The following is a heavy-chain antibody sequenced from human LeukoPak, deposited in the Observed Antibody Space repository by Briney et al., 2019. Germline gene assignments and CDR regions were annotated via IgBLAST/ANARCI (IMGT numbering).Heavy chain of an antibody. V-gene: IGHV4-34*01. CDR1: GGSFSGYY. J-gene: IGHJ4*02. Sequence: SETLSLTCAVYGGSFSGYYWSWIRQPPGKGLEWIGEINHSGSTNYNPSLKSRVTISVDTSKNQFSLKLSSVTAADTAVYYCARHGGASVLRYFDWLSPDYWGQGTLVTVSS. CDR2: INHSGST. D-gene: IGHD3-9*01. CDR3: ARHGGASVLRYFDWLSPDY.